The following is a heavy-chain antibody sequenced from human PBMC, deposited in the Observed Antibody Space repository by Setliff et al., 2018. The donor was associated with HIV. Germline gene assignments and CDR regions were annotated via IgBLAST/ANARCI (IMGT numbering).Heavy chain of an antibody. J-gene: IGHJ4*02. CDR1: GYTFINYG. CDR2: INTYSGNT. CDR3: GREDCSGGSCYAYPDY. Sequence: ASVKVSCKASGYTFINYGISWVRQAPGQGLEWMGWINTYSGNTNYAQKLQGRLTMTTEKSTSTVYMELRNLRSDDPAVYYCGREDCSGGSCYAYPDYWGQGTLVTVSS. V-gene: IGHV1-18*01. D-gene: IGHD2-15*01.